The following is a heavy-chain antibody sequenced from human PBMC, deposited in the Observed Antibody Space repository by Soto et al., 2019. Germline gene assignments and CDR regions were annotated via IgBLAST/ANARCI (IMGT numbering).Heavy chain of an antibody. V-gene: IGHV3-66*01. D-gene: IGHD2-15*01. CDR1: GFTVRSNY. CDR3: AMDDVHCSGGRCYGVSMVV. Sequence: GGSLRLSCADSGFTVRSNYMTWVRQAPGKELEKVTLIKSGSRTYYAGFVKGRYTISIVNSMNTLFLHMNSLLVEDTAVYYFAMDDVHCSGGRCYGVSMVVWGKGTTVTVSS. J-gene: IGHJ6*03. CDR2: IKSGSRT.